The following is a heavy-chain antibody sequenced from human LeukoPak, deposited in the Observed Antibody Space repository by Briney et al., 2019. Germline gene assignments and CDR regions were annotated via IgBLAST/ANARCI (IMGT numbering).Heavy chain of an antibody. Sequence: RASVKVSCTASGGTFSSYTISWVRQAPGQGLEWMGRIIPILGIANYAQKFQGRVTITADKSTSTAYMELSSLRSEDTAVYYCARALGGFLEWFGLDYWGQGTLVTVSS. J-gene: IGHJ4*02. CDR2: IIPILGIA. CDR3: ARALGGFLEWFGLDY. CDR1: GGTFSSYT. V-gene: IGHV1-69*02. D-gene: IGHD3-3*01.